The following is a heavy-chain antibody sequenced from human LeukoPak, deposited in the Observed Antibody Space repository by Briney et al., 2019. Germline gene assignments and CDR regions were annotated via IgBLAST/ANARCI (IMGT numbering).Heavy chain of an antibody. CDR2: IIPIFGTA. D-gene: IGHD2-2*01. Sequence: ASVKVSCKASGGTFSSYAISWVRQAPGQGLEWMGGIIPIFGTANYAQKFQGRVTMTRDTSTSTVYMELSSLRSEDTAVYYCARGLHRPGDWFDPWGQGTLVTVSS. J-gene: IGHJ5*02. V-gene: IGHV1-69*05. CDR3: ARGLHRPGDWFDP. CDR1: GGTFSSYA.